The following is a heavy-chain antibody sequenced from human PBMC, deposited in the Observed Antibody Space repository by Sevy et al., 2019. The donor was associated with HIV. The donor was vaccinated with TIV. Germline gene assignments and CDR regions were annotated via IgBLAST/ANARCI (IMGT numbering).Heavy chain of an antibody. V-gene: IGHV4-39*01. CDR2: IYYSGST. Sequence: SETLSLTCTVSGGSISSSSYYWGWIRQPPGKGLEWIGSIYYSGSTYYNPSLKSRVTISVDTSKNQFSLKLGSVTAADTAVYYCARRHSSSWYYYGMDVWGQGTTVTVSS. D-gene: IGHD6-13*01. CDR3: ARRHSSSWYYYGMDV. CDR1: GGSISSSSYY. J-gene: IGHJ6*02.